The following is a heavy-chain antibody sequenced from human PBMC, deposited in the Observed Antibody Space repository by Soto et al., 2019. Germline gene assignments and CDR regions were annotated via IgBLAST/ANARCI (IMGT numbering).Heavy chain of an antibody. CDR3: AKAGIAVAGQDYYYYYYMDV. V-gene: IGHV3-9*01. Sequence: GGSLRLSCAASGFTFDDYAMHWVRQDPGKGLEWVSGISWNSGSIGYADSVKGRFTISRDNAKNSLYLQMNSLRAEDTALYYCAKAGIAVAGQDYYYYYYMDVWGKGTTVTVSS. CDR1: GFTFDDYA. CDR2: ISWNSGSI. D-gene: IGHD6-19*01. J-gene: IGHJ6*03.